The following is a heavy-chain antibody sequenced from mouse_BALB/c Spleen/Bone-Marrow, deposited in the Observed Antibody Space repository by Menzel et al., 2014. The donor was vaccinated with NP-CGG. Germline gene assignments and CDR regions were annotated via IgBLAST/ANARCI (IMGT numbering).Heavy chain of an antibody. CDR2: IYPGNVNT. J-gene: IGHJ4*01. D-gene: IGHD2-2*01. Sequence: QVQLQQSGPELVKPGASERISCKASGYTFTSYYIHWVKQRPGQGLEWIGWIYPGNVNTKYNEKFKGKATLTADKSSSTAYMQLSSVTSEDSAVYFCARGGWLRDAMDYWGQGTSVTVSS. V-gene: IGHV1S56*01. CDR3: ARGGWLRDAMDY. CDR1: GYTFTSYY.